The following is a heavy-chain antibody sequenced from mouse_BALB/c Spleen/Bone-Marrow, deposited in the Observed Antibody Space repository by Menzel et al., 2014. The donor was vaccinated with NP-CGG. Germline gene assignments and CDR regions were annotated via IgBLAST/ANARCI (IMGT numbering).Heavy chain of an antibody. Sequence: QVHVKQSGAELVRPGASVKLSCKASGYTFTSYWMNWVKQRPGQGLEWIGMVDPSDSKTHFNQMFKDRATLTVDKSSSTAYMHLSSLTSEDSAVYYCTRNWAFDYRGQGTTLTVSS. CDR2: VDPSDSKT. CDR3: TRNWAFDY. CDR1: GYTFTSYW. J-gene: IGHJ2*01. V-gene: IGHV1-61*01. D-gene: IGHD4-1*01.